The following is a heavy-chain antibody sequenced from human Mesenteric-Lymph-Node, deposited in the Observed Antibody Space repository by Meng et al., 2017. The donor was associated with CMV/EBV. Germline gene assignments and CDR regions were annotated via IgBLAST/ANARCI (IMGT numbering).Heavy chain of an antibody. CDR3: ARDAPGEDKWD. V-gene: IGHV1-2*02. CDR1: GYTLTDYY. Sequence: ASVKVSCKASGYTLTDYYLHWVRQAPGQGLEWMGWINPNTGGTNYAQNFQGRVTMTRDTSTTTVYLDLTTLTSEDTAIYYCARDAPGEDKWDWGQGTLVTVSS. J-gene: IGHJ4*02. D-gene: IGHD2-15*01. CDR2: INPNTGGT.